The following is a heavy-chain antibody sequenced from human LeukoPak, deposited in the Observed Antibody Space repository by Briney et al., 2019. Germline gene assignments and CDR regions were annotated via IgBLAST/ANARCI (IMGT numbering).Heavy chain of an antibody. CDR1: GGTFSSYA. CDR3: ARELGRDDAFDI. Sequence: ASVKVSCKASGGTFSSYAISWVRQAPGQRLEWTGGIIPIFGTANYAQKFQGRVTITADKSTSTAYMELSSLRSEDTAVYYCARELGRDDAFDIWGQGTMVTVSS. V-gene: IGHV1-69*06. D-gene: IGHD3-16*01. CDR2: IIPIFGTA. J-gene: IGHJ3*02.